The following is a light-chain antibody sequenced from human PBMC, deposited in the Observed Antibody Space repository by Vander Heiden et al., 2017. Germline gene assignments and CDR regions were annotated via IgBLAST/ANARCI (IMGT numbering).Light chain of an antibody. Sequence: EIVLTQSPATLSLSPGERATHSCRASQSISSYLAWYQHKPGQAPRLLIYDASNRASDIPARFSASGSGTDFTLTISSLEPEDFAIYYCQQRSNWPRTFGQGTKLEIK. CDR2: DAS. J-gene: IGKJ2*01. CDR1: QSISSY. CDR3: QQRSNWPRT. V-gene: IGKV3-11*01.